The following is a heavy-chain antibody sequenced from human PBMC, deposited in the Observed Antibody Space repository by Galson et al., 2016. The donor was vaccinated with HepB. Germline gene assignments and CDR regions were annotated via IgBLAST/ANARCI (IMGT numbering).Heavy chain of an antibody. J-gene: IGHJ4*02. D-gene: IGHD3-10*01. CDR2: ISNGANDT. V-gene: IGHV3-30*18. CDR3: AKDGGRGSGVFDY. Sequence: SLRLSCAAPGFSFGTFAMHWVRQAPGKGLEWVAVISNGANDTSYADSVKGRFTISRDNSKNTLSLQMGSLRIEDTAVYYCAKDGGRGSGVFDYWGQGTLLTVSS. CDR1: GFSFGTFA.